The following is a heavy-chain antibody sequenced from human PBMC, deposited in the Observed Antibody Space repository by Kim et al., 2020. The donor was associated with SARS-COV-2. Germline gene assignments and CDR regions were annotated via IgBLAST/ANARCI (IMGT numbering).Heavy chain of an antibody. J-gene: IGHJ4*02. D-gene: IGHD6-19*01. CDR1: GFTFNNYW. Sequence: GGSLRLSCAASGFTFNNYWMHWVRQAPGKGLVWVSRINSDGSSTSYADSMKGRFTISRDNAKNTVYLQMNSLRAEDTAVYYCARALAVAGTGGYYWGQGTLVTVSS. V-gene: IGHV3-74*01. CDR3: ARALAVAGTGGYY. CDR2: INSDGSST.